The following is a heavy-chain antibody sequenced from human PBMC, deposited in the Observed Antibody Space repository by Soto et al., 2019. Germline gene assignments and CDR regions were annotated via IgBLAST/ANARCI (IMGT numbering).Heavy chain of an antibody. J-gene: IGHJ4*02. V-gene: IGHV4-34*01. CDR1: GGSFSGYY. CDR2: INHSGST. Sequence: SETLSLTCAVYGGSFSGYYWSWIRQPPGKGLEWIGEINHSGSTNYNPSLKSRVTISVDTSKNQFSLKLSSVTAADTAVYYCARGRRVYYYDSGGYHYYFDYWGQGTLVTVSS. D-gene: IGHD3-22*01. CDR3: ARGRRVYYYDSGGYHYYFDY.